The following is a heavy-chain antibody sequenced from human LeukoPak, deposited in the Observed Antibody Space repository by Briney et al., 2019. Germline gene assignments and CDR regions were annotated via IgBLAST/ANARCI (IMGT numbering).Heavy chain of an antibody. V-gene: IGHV3-23*01. CDR2: ISGSGGST. Sequence: PGGSLRLSCAASGFTFSSYAMSWVLQAPGKGLEWVSAISGSGGSTYYADSVKGRFTISRDNSRNTLYLQMNSLRAEDTAVYYCAKDRQIVATILDYWGQGTLVTVSS. CDR1: GFTFSSYA. CDR3: AKDRQIVATILDY. J-gene: IGHJ4*02. D-gene: IGHD5-12*01.